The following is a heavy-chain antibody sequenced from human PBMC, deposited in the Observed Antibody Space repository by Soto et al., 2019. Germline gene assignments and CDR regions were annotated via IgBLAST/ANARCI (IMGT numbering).Heavy chain of an antibody. CDR1: GGSISSYY. J-gene: IGHJ6*02. V-gene: IGHV4-59*01. D-gene: IGHD6-19*01. CDR2: IYYSGST. Sequence: PSETLSLTCTVSGGSISSYYWSWIRQPPGKGLEWIGYIYYSGSTNYNPSLKSRVTMSVDTSKNQFSLKLSSVTAADTAVYYCARDLAVAGYYYYYGMDVWGQGTTVTVSS. CDR3: ARDLAVAGYYYYYGMDV.